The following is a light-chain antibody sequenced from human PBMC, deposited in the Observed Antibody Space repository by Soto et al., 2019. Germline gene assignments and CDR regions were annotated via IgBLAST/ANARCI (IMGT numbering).Light chain of an antibody. V-gene: IGKV3-15*01. J-gene: IGKJ1*01. CDR1: QSVSTN. CDR3: QQYNNWPPGT. CDR2: AAA. Sequence: EIVMTQSPATLSVSPGERATLSSRASQSVSTNLVWYQQKPSQAPSLLIFAAAAIATGIPDRFTGSGSGTEFTLTISRLQSEDFAVYPCQQYNNWPPGTFGQRTKVDIK.